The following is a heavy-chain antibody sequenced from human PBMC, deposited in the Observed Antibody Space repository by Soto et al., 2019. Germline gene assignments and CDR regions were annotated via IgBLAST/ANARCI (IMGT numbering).Heavy chain of an antibody. D-gene: IGHD2-2*01. CDR1: GYTFTSYD. V-gene: IGHV1-8*01. Sequence: QVQLVQSGAEVKEPGASVRVSCKASGYTFTSYDINWVRQATGQGLEWMGWMNPESRNTGYAQKFQGRVTMTRDTSISTAYMELTCLSSEDTAVYYCARFVRHQLPTIDFWGQGTLVTVSS. CDR3: ARFVRHQLPTIDF. CDR2: MNPESRNT. J-gene: IGHJ4*02.